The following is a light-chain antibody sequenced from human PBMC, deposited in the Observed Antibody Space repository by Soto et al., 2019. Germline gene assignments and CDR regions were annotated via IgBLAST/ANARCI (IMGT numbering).Light chain of an antibody. V-gene: IGKV1-12*01. CDR2: SAS. CDR3: QQAYSFPRT. CDR1: QGIGDR. Sequence: DLQMTQSPSSVSASVGDRVTITCRASQGIGDRLAWYQQRPGRAPKLLIYSASSLLNGVPSRFSGSGSGTDFTLTISSLQPEDFATYLCQQAYSFPRTFGGGTKVEIK. J-gene: IGKJ4*01.